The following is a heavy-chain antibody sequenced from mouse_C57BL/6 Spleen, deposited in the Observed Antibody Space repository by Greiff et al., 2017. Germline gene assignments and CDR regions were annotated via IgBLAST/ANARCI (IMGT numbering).Heavy chain of an antibody. D-gene: IGHD1-1*01. CDR1: GFSLSTSNMG. J-gene: IGHJ4*01. CDR2: IWWNDDK. Sequence: QVTLKESGPGILQPSQTLSLTCSFSGFSLSTSNMGIGCIRQPSGKGLEWLSHIWWNDDKYYNPSLKSRLTISKDTSNNQVFLKITSVDTADTATYYCAQMRYYGSSYDAMDYWGQGTSVTVSS. V-gene: IGHV8-5*01. CDR3: AQMRYYGSSYDAMDY.